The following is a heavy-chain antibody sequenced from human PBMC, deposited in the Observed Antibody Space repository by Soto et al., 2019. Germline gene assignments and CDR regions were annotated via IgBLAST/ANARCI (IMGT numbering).Heavy chain of an antibody. CDR3: ARYRREAVAGYTLDN. Sequence: SETLSLTCAVSVGSISSGGYSWSWIRQPPGKGLEWIGYVYNSGSTNYNPSLKSRVTISEDTSKSQFSLKVNSMTAADTAVYYCARYRREAVAGYTLDNWGQGILVTAYS. J-gene: IGHJ4*02. V-gene: IGHV4-61*08. CDR1: VGSISSGGYS. D-gene: IGHD6-13*01. CDR2: VYNSGST.